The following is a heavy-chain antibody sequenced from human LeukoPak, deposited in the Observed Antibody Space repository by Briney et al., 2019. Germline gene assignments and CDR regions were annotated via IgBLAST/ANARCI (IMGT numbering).Heavy chain of an antibody. CDR3: AREGWLHTRYYFDY. CDR1: GFTFSSYS. V-gene: IGHV3-21*01. D-gene: IGHD3-22*01. Sequence: GGSLRLSCAASGFTFSSYSMNWVRQAPGKGLEWVSSISSSSSYIYYADSVKGRFTISRDNAKNSLYLQMNSLRAEDTAVYYCAREGWLHTRYYFDYWGQGTLVTVSS. CDR2: ISSSSSYI. J-gene: IGHJ4*02.